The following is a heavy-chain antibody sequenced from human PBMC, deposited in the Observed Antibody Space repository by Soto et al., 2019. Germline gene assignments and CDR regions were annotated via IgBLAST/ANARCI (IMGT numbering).Heavy chain of an antibody. D-gene: IGHD3-22*01. CDR3: ARFYYDSSGYPPYHFYYYYGMDV. CDR2: IDPSDSYT. J-gene: IGHJ6*02. CDR1: GYSFTSYW. Sequence: GESLKISCKGSGYSFTSYWISWVRQMPGKGLEWMGRIDPSDSYTNYSPSFQGHVTISADKSISTAYLQWSSLKASDTAMYYCARFYYDSSGYPPYHFYYYYGMDVWGQGTTVTV. V-gene: IGHV5-10-1*01.